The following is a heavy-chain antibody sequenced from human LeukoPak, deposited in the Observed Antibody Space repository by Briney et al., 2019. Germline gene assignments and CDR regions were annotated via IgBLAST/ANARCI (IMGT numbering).Heavy chain of an antibody. Sequence: GASVKVSCKASGYTFTGYYMHWVRQAPGQGLEWMGWINPNSGGTNYAQKFQGRVTMTRDTSISTAYMELSRLRSDDTAVYYCARDMYGIVGATTLGDSYAFDIWGQGTMVTVSS. D-gene: IGHD1-26*01. CDR3: ARDMYGIVGATTLGDSYAFDI. J-gene: IGHJ3*02. V-gene: IGHV1-2*02. CDR1: GYTFTGYY. CDR2: INPNSGGT.